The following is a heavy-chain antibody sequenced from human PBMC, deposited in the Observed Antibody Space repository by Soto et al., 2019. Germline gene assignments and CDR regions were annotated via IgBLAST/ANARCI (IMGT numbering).Heavy chain of an antibody. V-gene: IGHV3-48*01. CDR1: GFTFSSYS. J-gene: IGHJ4*02. Sequence: EVQLVESGGGLVQPGGSLRLSCAASGFTFSSYSMNWVRQAPGKGLEWVSYISSSSSTIYYADSVKGRFTISRDNAKNSLYLQMNSLRAEDTAVYYCARSPLRITMVRGVGNFDYWGQGTLVTVSS. D-gene: IGHD3-10*01. CDR2: ISSSSSTI. CDR3: ARSPLRITMVRGVGNFDY.